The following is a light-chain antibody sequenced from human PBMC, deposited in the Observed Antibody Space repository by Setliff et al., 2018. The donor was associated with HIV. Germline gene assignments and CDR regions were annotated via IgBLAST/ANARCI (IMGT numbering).Light chain of an antibody. Sequence: QSVLAQPRSASGTPGQRVTISCFGSNSNIGSNSVNWYQQLPGTAPKLLIYANGQRPSGVPGRFSDSKSGTSASLAISGLQSEDEADYYCAAWDDTLNGPVFGGGTKVTV. CDR3: AAWDDTLNGPV. CDR1: NSNIGSNS. J-gene: IGLJ3*02. CDR2: ANG. V-gene: IGLV1-44*01.